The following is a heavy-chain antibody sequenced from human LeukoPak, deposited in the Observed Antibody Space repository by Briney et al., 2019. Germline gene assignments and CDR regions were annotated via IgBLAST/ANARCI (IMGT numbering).Heavy chain of an antibody. D-gene: IGHD2-8*02. V-gene: IGHV4-59*01. J-gene: IGHJ3*02. CDR1: GDSISSYY. Sequence: SETLSLTCTVSGDSISSYYWSWIRQPPGKGLEWIAYIYYSGSTKYNPSLKSRVTVSVDTSKNQFSLKLSSVTAADTAVYYCAREPRYCDAFDIWGQGTMVTVSS. CDR3: AREPRYCDAFDI. CDR2: IYYSGST.